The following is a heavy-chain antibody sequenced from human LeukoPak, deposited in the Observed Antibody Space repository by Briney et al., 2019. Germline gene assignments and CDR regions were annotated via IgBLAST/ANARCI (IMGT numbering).Heavy chain of an antibody. CDR2: SNSDGSST. CDR1: GFAFSRYW. V-gene: IGHV3-74*01. J-gene: IGHJ3*01. D-gene: IGHD3-10*01. Sequence: GGSLRLSCAASGFAFSRYWMHWVRQAPGKGLVWVSRSNSDGSSTTYADSVKGRFSISRDNAENTLYLQMNSLRAEDTAVYYCARGSDYYDVWGQGTMVSVSS. CDR3: ARGSDYYDV.